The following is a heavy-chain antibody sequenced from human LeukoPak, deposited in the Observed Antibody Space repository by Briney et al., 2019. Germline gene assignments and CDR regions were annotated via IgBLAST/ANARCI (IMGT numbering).Heavy chain of an antibody. CDR1: GFTFSSYW. J-gene: IGHJ5*02. CDR3: ARDQAAYSSGWYLRLNWFDP. V-gene: IGHV3-7*01. D-gene: IGHD6-19*01. Sequence: GGSLRLSCAASGFTFSSYWMSWVRQAPGKGLEWAANIKQDGSEKYYVDSVKGRFTISRDNAKNSLYLQMNSLRAEDTAVYYCARDQAAYSSGWYLRLNWFDPWGQGTLVTVSS. CDR2: IKQDGSEK.